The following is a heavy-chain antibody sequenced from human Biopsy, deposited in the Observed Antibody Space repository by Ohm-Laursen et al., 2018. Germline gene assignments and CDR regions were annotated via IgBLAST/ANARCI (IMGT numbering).Heavy chain of an antibody. Sequence: SLRLSCTASGFSFSDYHMRWIRQAPGTGLEWVSYISGGGTIYYGDSMKGRVTISRYNAKNSLYLQMHSLRAEDTAVYYYARDTRWSPYSMDVWGQGTTVTVSS. V-gene: IGHV3-11*01. CDR2: ISGGGTI. CDR3: ARDTRWSPYSMDV. D-gene: IGHD4-23*01. CDR1: GFSFSDYH. J-gene: IGHJ6*02.